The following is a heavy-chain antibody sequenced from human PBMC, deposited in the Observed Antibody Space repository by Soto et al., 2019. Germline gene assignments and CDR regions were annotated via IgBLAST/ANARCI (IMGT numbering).Heavy chain of an antibody. J-gene: IGHJ3*02. CDR3: VRVIVVVPAAIGAFDI. Sequence: GGSLRLSCAASGFTFSSYWMSWVRQAPGKGLEWVANIKQDGSEKYYVVSVKGRFTISRDNTKNSLYLQMNSLRAEDKAVDYCVRVIVVVPAAIGAFDIWGQGTMVTVSS. CDR1: GFTFSSYW. V-gene: IGHV3-7*03. D-gene: IGHD2-2*02. CDR2: IKQDGSEK.